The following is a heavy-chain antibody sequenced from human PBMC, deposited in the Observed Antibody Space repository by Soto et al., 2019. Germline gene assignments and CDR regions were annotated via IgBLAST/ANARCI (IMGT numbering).Heavy chain of an antibody. Sequence: PGVSLSLSCAASGFTFSDYYMSWIRQAPGKGLEWVSYISSSGSTIYYADSVKGRFTISRDNAKNSLYLQMNSLRAEDTAVYYCARDLSVVVPAAPDYWGQGTLVTVSS. J-gene: IGHJ4*02. D-gene: IGHD2-2*01. CDR3: ARDLSVVVPAAPDY. CDR1: GFTFSDYY. CDR2: ISSSGSTI. V-gene: IGHV3-11*01.